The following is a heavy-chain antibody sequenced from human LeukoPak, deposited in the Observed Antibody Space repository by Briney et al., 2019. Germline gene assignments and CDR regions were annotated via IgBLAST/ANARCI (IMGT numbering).Heavy chain of an antibody. Sequence: PSETLSLTCAVYGGPFSGYYWSWIRQPPGKGLEWIGEINHSGSTNYNPSLKSRVTISVDTSKNQFSLKLSSVTAADTAVYYCASLRRVIAARPGYFDYWGQGTLVTVSS. CDR2: INHSGST. D-gene: IGHD6-6*01. V-gene: IGHV4-34*01. CDR3: ASLRRVIAARPGYFDY. J-gene: IGHJ4*02. CDR1: GGPFSGYY.